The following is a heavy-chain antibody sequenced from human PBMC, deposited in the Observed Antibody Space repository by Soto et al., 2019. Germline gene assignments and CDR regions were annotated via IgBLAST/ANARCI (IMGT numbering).Heavy chain of an antibody. Sequence: PSETLSLTCTVSGGSISSYYWSWIRQPPGKGLEWIGYIYYSGSTNYNPSLKSRVTISVDTSKNQFSLKLSSVTAADTAVYYCARKHEGYDILTGYYFTWFDPWGQGTLVTVSS. CDR3: ARKHEGYDILTGYYFTWFDP. CDR1: GGSISSYY. CDR2: IYYSGST. D-gene: IGHD3-9*01. V-gene: IGHV4-59*08. J-gene: IGHJ5*02.